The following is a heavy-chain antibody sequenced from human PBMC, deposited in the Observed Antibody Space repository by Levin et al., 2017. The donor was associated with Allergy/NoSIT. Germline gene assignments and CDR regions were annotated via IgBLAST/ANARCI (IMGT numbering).Heavy chain of an antibody. CDR3: ARARSGGWYLDY. CDR2: ISYEGSNE. V-gene: IGHV3-30-3*01. CDR1: GFTFSSYA. J-gene: IGHJ4*02. D-gene: IGHD2-15*01. Sequence: PGGSLRLSCAVSGFTFSSYAVHWVRQAPGKGLEWVALISYEGSNEYYADSVKGRFSSSIDSSKKILYLQMNSLRGEDTAVYYCARARSGGWYLDYWGQGTLVTVSS.